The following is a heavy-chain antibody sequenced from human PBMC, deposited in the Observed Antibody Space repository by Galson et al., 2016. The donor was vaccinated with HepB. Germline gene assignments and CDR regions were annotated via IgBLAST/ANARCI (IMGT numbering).Heavy chain of an antibody. Sequence: SLRLSCAASGFTFDNYSFHWVRQAPGKGLEWLAIIWYDGTHKYYADSVKGRFTISRDNSKNTVYLQMTSLSAADTAVYFCGREDSGTYMSDYWGQGTLVTVSP. CDR2: IWYDGTHK. V-gene: IGHV3-33*01. D-gene: IGHD1-26*01. CDR1: GFTFDNYS. CDR3: GREDSGTYMSDY. J-gene: IGHJ4*02.